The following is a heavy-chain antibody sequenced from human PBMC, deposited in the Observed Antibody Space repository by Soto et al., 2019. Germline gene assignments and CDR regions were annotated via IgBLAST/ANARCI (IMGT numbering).Heavy chain of an antibody. J-gene: IGHJ3*02. CDR3: TRNSAFAFDI. CDR2: IRGKVDSYAT. V-gene: IGHV3-73*01. CDR1: GFTFSDSI. D-gene: IGHD1-26*01. Sequence: EVQLVESGGGLVQPGGSLKLSCAASGFTFSDSIMYWVRQTSGKGLEWAGRIRGKVDSYATAFAASVKGRFTISRDDSTNMVYLQMNSLNTEDTAVYYCTRNSAFAFDIWGQGTMVTVSS.